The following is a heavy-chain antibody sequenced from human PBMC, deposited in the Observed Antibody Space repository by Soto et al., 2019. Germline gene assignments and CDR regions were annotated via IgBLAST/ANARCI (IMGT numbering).Heavy chain of an antibody. D-gene: IGHD5-18*01. CDR3: ARGEYSYGRFDY. CDR2: IWYDGSNK. Sequence: QVQLVESGGGVVQPGRSLRLSCAASGFTFSSYGMHWVRQAPGKGLEWVAVIWYDGSNKYYADSVKGRFTISRDNSKNTLYLQMNSLRAEDTAVYYCARGEYSYGRFDYWGQATLVTVSS. V-gene: IGHV3-33*01. J-gene: IGHJ4*02. CDR1: GFTFSSYG.